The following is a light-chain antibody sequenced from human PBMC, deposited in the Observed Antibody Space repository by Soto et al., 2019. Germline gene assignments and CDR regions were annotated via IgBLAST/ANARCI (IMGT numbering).Light chain of an antibody. CDR2: GAS. Sequence: EIVMTQSPGTLSVSPGERATLSCRASQSVSSNLAWYQQKPGQAPRLLIYGASTRATGIPARFSGSGSETEFTLTISSLQSEDFATYFCQQYYSYPRTFGQGTKVEIK. J-gene: IGKJ1*01. CDR3: QQYYSYPRT. V-gene: IGKV3-15*01. CDR1: QSVSSN.